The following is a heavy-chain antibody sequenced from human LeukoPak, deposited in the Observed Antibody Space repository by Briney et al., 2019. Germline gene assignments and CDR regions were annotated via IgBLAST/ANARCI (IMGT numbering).Heavy chain of an antibody. V-gene: IGHV3-21*01. CDR2: ISSSSSYI. CDR1: GFTFSSYS. CDR3: AREGRPYYYGMDV. J-gene: IGHJ6*02. Sequence: GGSLRLSCSASGFTFSSYSMNWVRQAPGKGLEWVSSISSSSSYIYYADSVKGRFTISRDNAKNSLYLQMNSLRAEDTAVYYCAREGRPYYYGMDVWGQGTTVTVSS.